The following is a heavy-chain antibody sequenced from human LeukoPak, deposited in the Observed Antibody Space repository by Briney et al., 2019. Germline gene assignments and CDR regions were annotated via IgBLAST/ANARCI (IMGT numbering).Heavy chain of an antibody. CDR3: AREGRVTMASGHLQH. CDR1: GYTFTGYY. V-gene: IGHV1-2*06. Sequence: ASVKVSCKASGYTFTGYYMHWVRQAPGQGLEWMGRINPNSGGTNYAQKFQGRVTMTRDTSISTAYMELSRLRSDDTAVYYCAREGRVTMASGHLQHWGQGTLVTVSS. D-gene: IGHD3-10*01. J-gene: IGHJ1*01. CDR2: INPNSGGT.